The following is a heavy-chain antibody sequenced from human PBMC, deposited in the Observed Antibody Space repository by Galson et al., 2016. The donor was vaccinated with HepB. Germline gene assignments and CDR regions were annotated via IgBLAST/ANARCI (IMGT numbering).Heavy chain of an antibody. CDR2: IRSKAYGGTI. CDR1: GFTFRSYG. V-gene: IGHV3-49*04. CDR3: GTTIYYYYGMDV. J-gene: IGHJ6*02. D-gene: IGHD1-1*01. Sequence: SLRLSCAASGFTFRSYGMNWVRQAPGKGLEWVGFIRSKAYGGTIEYAASVKGRFTISRDDSKSIAYLQMNSLKTEDTAVYYCGTTIYYYYGMDVWGQGTTVTVSS.